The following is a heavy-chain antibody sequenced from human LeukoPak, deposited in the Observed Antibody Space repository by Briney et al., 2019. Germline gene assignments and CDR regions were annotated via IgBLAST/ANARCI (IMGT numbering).Heavy chain of an antibody. Sequence: GGSLRLSCAASGFAVSSNYMSWVRQAPGKGLEWVSVIYSGGSTYYADSVKGRFTISRDNSKNTLYLQMNSLRAEDTAVYYCAREAAAGNFDYWGQGTLVTVSS. CDR1: GFAVSSNY. V-gene: IGHV3-53*01. D-gene: IGHD6-13*01. J-gene: IGHJ4*02. CDR2: IYSGGST. CDR3: AREAAAGNFDY.